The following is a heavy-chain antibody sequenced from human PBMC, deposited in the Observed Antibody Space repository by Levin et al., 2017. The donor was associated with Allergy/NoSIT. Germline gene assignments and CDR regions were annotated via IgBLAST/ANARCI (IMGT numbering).Heavy chain of an antibody. D-gene: IGHD2/OR15-2a*01. CDR1: GGSISSSSYY. Sequence: NPSETLSLTCTVSGGSISSSSYYWSWIRQPPGKGLEWIGSIYYSESPYYSPSLKSRVTISVDTSKNQFSLNLSSVTAADTAVYYCATYPGFYDVHSYYYHYGMDVWGQGTTVTVSS. CDR3: ATYPGFYDVHSYYYHYGMDV. CDR2: IYYSESP. J-gene: IGHJ6*02. V-gene: IGHV4-39*07.